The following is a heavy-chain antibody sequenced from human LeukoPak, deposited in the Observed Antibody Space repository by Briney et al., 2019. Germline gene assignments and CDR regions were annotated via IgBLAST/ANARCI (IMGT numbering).Heavy chain of an antibody. Sequence: PGESLRLSCAASGFTFSSYSMNWVRQAPGKGQEWVANIKQDGSEKYYVDSVKGRFTISRDNVKNSLYLHMNSLRAEDTAVYYCARKNYGDSAFDYGGGGTLVTVSS. CDR3: ARKNYGDSAFDY. D-gene: IGHD4-17*01. J-gene: IGHJ4*02. CDR1: GFTFSSYS. CDR2: IKQDGSEK. V-gene: IGHV3-7*05.